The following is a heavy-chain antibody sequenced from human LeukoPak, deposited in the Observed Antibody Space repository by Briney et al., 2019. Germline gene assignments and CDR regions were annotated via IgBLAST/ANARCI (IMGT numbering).Heavy chain of an antibody. CDR2: IYPGDSDT. CDR1: GYSFTSYW. J-gene: IGHJ4*02. V-gene: IGHV5-51*01. D-gene: IGHD2-15*01. CDR3: ARHAGRGYCSGGSCYPAPFDY. Sequence: GESLKISCKGSGYSFTSYWIGWVRQMPGKGLGWMGIIYPGDSDTRYSPSFQGQVTISADKSISTAYLQWSSLKASDTAMYYCARHAGRGYCSGGSCYPAPFDYWGQGTLVTVSS.